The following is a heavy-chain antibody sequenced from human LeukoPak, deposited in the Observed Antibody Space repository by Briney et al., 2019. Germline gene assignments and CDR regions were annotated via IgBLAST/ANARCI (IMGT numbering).Heavy chain of an antibody. CDR2: ISAYNGNT. CDR1: GYTFTSYG. D-gene: IGHD2-2*02. Sequence: GASVKVSCKASGYTFTSYGISWVRQAPGQGLEWMGWISAYNGNTNYAQKLQGRVTMTTDTSTSTAYMELRSLRSDDTAVYYCARDPYCSSTSCYTVTYYYMDVWGKGTTVTVSS. J-gene: IGHJ6*03. V-gene: IGHV1-18*01. CDR3: ARDPYCSSTSCYTVTYYYMDV.